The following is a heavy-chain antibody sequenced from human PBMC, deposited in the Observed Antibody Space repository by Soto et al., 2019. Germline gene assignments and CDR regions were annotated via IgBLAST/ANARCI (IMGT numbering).Heavy chain of an antibody. CDR3: ASRYCTNGVCQFDY. CDR2: INWNGGST. CDR1: GFTFDDYG. Sequence: GGSLRLSCAASGFTFDDYGMSWVRQAPGKGLEWVSGINWNGGSTGYADSVKGRFTISRDNAKNSLYLQMNSLRAEDTAVYYCASRYCTNGVCQFDYWGQGTLVTVSS. J-gene: IGHJ4*02. V-gene: IGHV3-20*04. D-gene: IGHD2-8*01.